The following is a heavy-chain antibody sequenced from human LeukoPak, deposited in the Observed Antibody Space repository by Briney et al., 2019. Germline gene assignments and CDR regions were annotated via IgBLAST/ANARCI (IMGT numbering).Heavy chain of an antibody. CDR1: GLTFNTYT. CDR2: IFSDGSKK. J-gene: IGHJ4*02. V-gene: IGHV3-30-3*01. D-gene: IGHD3-10*01. Sequence: PGGSLRLSCAASGLTFNTYTMHWVRQAPGKGLEWVAFIFSDGSKKYYADSVKGRFTISRDNSKNTLYLEMNSLGAEDTAVYFCARDNNYRGSGSHLYYFDNWGQGTLVTVSS. CDR3: ARDNNYRGSGSHLYYFDN.